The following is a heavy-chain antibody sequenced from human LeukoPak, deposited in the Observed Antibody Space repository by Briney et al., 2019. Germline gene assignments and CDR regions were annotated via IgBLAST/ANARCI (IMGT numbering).Heavy chain of an antibody. CDR3: ARGGGYSSSWPFGY. D-gene: IGHD6-13*01. J-gene: IGHJ4*02. CDR1: GGSISSYY. V-gene: IGHV4-4*07. CDR2: IYTSGTT. Sequence: SETLSLTCTVSGGSISSYYWSWIRQPAGKGLEWIGRIYTSGTTNYNPSLKSRVTMSVDTSKNQFSLKLTSVTAADTAVYYCARGGGYSSSWPFGYWGQGTLVTVSS.